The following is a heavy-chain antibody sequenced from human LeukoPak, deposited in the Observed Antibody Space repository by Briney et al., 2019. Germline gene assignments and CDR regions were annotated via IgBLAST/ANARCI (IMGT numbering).Heavy chain of an antibody. J-gene: IGHJ6*03. CDR2: ISDSGRST. Sequence: GGSLRLSCVASGFTFGSYVMSWVRQAPGKGLEWVSGISDSGRSTDDADSVKGRFIISRDNFKNTLYLQMNSLRAEGTAVYYCAKSYDILTGRYYYYYMDVWGKGPRSPSP. V-gene: IGHV3-23*01. CDR1: GFTFGSYV. D-gene: IGHD3-9*01. CDR3: AKSYDILTGRYYYYYMDV.